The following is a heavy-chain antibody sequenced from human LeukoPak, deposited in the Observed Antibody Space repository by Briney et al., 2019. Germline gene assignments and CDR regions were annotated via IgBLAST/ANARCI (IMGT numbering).Heavy chain of an antibody. CDR1: GGSFSGYY. CDR3: ARGRGYFGY. Sequence: PSETLSLTCAVYGGSFSGYYWSWIRQPPGKGLEWIGEINHSGSTNYNPSLKSRVTISVDTSKNQFSLKLSSVTAADTAVYYCARGRGYFGYWGQGTLATVSS. CDR2: INHSGST. J-gene: IGHJ4*02. V-gene: IGHV4-34*01.